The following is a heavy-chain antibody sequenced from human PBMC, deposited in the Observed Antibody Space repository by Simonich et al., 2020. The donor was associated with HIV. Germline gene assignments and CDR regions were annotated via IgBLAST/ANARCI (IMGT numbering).Heavy chain of an antibody. D-gene: IGHD1-26*01. CDR3: AKEDGSYYFDY. CDR2: IRTRGGYT. J-gene: IGHJ4*02. V-gene: IGHV3-23*01. CDR1: GFTSTNYD. Sequence: EVQLLESGGGLVQPGGSLRLSFGASGFTSTNYDMNWVRQGPGSGLEWVSTIRTRGGYTYFAYSVKGRFTISRDNSKNTVYLQMNSLRAEDTAVYYCAKEDGSYYFDYWGQGTLVTVSS.